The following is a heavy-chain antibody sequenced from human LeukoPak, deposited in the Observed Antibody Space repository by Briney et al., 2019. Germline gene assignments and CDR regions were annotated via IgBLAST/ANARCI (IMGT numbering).Heavy chain of an antibody. CDR3: ARAYSSSWYSPVGWFDP. J-gene: IGHJ5*02. CDR2: IYYSGST. Sequence: SETLSLTCTVPGGSISSYYWSWIRQPPGKGLEWSGYIYYSGSTNYNPSLKSPVTISVGTSKNQFSLKLSSVTAADTAVYYCARAYSSSWYSPVGWFDPWGQGTLVTVSS. CDR1: GGSISSYY. V-gene: IGHV4-59*01. D-gene: IGHD6-13*01.